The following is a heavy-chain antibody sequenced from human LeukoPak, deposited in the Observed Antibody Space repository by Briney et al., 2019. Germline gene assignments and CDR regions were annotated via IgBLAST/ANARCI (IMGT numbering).Heavy chain of an antibody. D-gene: IGHD2-2*02. CDR1: GGSFSGYY. CDR2: INHSGST. CDR3: ARGPGPDIVVVPAAIFDY. V-gene: IGHV4-34*01. J-gene: IGHJ4*02. Sequence: SETLSLTCAVYGGSFSGYYWSWIRQPPGKGPEWIGEINHSGSTNYNPSLKSRVTISVDTSKNQFSLKLSSVTAADTAVYYCARGPGPDIVVVPAAIFDYWGQGTLVTVSS.